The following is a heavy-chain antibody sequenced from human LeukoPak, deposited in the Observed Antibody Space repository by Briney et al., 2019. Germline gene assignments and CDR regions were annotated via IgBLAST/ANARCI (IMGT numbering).Heavy chain of an antibody. CDR1: GGSISSGGYY. CDR2: IYYSGST. J-gene: IGHJ5*02. V-gene: IGHV4-31*03. CDR3: ARGGIAAAGDWFDP. D-gene: IGHD6-13*01. Sequence: PSQTLSLTCTVSGGSISSGGYYWSWIRQHPGKGLEWIGYIYYSGSTYYNPSLKSRFTIPVDTSKNQFSLKLSSVTAADTAVYYCARGGIAAAGDWFDPWGQGTLVTVSS.